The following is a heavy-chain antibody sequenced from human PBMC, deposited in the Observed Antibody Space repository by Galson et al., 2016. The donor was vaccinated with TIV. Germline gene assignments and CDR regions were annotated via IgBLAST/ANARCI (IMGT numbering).Heavy chain of an antibody. V-gene: IGHV1-69*13. Sequence: SVKVSCKASGGTFSTYAVNWVRQAPGQGLEWMGRIIPIFGIINYSQNFQGRVTLTAVGSTSKFYMDLTSLRSEDTAVHYCAVGMPTTMDGYFDLWGRGTLVTVSS. J-gene: IGHJ2*01. CDR3: AVGMPTTMDGYFDL. CDR2: IIPIFGII. D-gene: IGHD4/OR15-4a*01. CDR1: GGTFSTYA.